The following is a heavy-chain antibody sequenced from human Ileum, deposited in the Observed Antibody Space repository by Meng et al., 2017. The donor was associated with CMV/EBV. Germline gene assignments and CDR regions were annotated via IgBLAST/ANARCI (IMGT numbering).Heavy chain of an antibody. CDR3: ARESPYDDFWSGYYLEYYYGMDV. V-gene: IGHV1-18*01. J-gene: IGHJ6*02. D-gene: IGHD3-3*01. Sequence: ASVKVSCKASGYTFTRYDINWVRQATGQGLEWMGWISAYNGNTNYAQKLQGRVTMTTDTSTSTAYMELRSLRSDDTAVYYCARESPYDDFWSGYYLEYYYGMDVWGQGTTVTVSS. CDR1: GYTFTRYD. CDR2: ISAYNGNT.